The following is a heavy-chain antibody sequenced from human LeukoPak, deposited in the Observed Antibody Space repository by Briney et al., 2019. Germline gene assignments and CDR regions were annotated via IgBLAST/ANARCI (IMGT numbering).Heavy chain of an antibody. V-gene: IGHV3-23*01. D-gene: IGHD3-10*01. J-gene: IGHJ4*02. CDR3: AKDDAWLRFGE. Sequence: GGSLRLSLAASGFTFSSYSMNWVRQAPGKGLEGGSGISPSGDIRYYADSVKGRFTISRDNSKNTLYLEVISLTAEDTAVYYCAKDDAWLRFGEWSQGTLVTVSS. CDR1: GFTFSSYS. CDR2: ISPSGDIR.